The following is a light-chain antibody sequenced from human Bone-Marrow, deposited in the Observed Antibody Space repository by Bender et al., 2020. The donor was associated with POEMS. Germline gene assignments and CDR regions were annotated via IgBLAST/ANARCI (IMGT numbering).Light chain of an antibody. CDR2: EVT. Sequence: QSALTQPASVSGSPGQSITISCTITSSDVDSYKVVSWYQQHPGKAPKLMIFEVTKRPSGVSNRFSGSKSGNTASLTISGLQAEDEADFYCCSYAGSSIWVFGGGTKLTVL. CDR1: SSDVDSYKV. V-gene: IGLV2-23*02. CDR3: CSYAGSSIWV. J-gene: IGLJ3*02.